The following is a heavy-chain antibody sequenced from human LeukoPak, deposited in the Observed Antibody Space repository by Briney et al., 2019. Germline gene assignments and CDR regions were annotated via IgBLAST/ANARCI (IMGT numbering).Heavy chain of an antibody. V-gene: IGHV3-21*01. D-gene: IGHD6-13*01. CDR3: ARDNRYGYSSSWYHHVQIDN. J-gene: IGHJ4*02. Sequence: GGSLRLSCAASGFSFSDYTMNWVRQAPGKGLEWVSPISSSSSYIFYADSVKGRFTLSRDNAKNSLYLEMNSLRAEDSAVYYCARDNRYGYSSSWYHHVQIDNWGQGTLVTVSS. CDR2: ISSSSSYI. CDR1: GFSFSDYT.